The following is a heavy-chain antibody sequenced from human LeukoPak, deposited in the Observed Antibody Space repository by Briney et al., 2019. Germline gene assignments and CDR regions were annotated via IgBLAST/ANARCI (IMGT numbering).Heavy chain of an antibody. J-gene: IGHJ6*02. Sequence: PGGSLRLSCAASGFTLSSYAMHWVRQAPGKGLEWVAVISYDGSNKYYADSVKGRFTISRDNSKNTLYLQMNSLRAEDTAVYYCARDFYDFWSGYSVYYGMDVWGQGTTVTVSS. CDR2: ISYDGSNK. CDR3: ARDFYDFWSGYSVYYGMDV. V-gene: IGHV3-30-3*01. D-gene: IGHD3-3*01. CDR1: GFTLSSYA.